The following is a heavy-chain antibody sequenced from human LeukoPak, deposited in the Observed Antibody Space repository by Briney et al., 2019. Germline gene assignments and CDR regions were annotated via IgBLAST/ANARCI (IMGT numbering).Heavy chain of an antibody. D-gene: IGHD1-26*01. J-gene: IGHJ4*02. Sequence: GGSLRLSCVGSGFRFRSYAMHWVRQAPGKGLEWVAVISYDGSEEYYADSVKGRFTISRDNSKNTLYLQMNSLRAEDTAAYYCAKAGSIRFDYWGQGTLVTVSS. CDR1: GFRFRSYA. CDR3: AKAGSIRFDY. V-gene: IGHV3-30*04. CDR2: ISYDGSEE.